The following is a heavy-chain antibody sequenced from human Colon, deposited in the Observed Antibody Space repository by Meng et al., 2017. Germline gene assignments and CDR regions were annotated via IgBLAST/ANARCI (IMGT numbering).Heavy chain of an antibody. CDR2: INPPTGGA. J-gene: IGHJ5*02. CDR3: ARDFGLGLRGRLNWFDP. Sequence: ASVKVSCKASGYTFSDYYIHWVRQAPGHGPEWMGWINPPTGGAHYAQNFQGRVTLTRDTSISTAYMELSSLRSDDTAVYYCARDFGLGLRGRLNWFDPWGQGTLVTGSS. D-gene: IGHD3/OR15-3a*01. CDR1: GYTFSDYY. V-gene: IGHV1-2*02.